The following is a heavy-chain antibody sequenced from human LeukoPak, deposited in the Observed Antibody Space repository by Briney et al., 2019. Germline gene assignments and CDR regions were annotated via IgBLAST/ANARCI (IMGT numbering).Heavy chain of an antibody. V-gene: IGHV3-11*01. CDR2: ISSSGSTI. CDR3: ARDKGYCSGGSCYYNGPYDY. CDR1: GFTFSDYY. D-gene: IGHD2-15*01. J-gene: IGHJ4*02. Sequence: GGSLRLSCAASGFTFSDYYMSWIRQAPGKGLEWVSYISSSGSTIYYADSVKGRFTISRDNAKNSLYLQMNSLRAEDTAVYYCARDKGYCSGGSCYYNGPYDYWGQGTLVTVSS.